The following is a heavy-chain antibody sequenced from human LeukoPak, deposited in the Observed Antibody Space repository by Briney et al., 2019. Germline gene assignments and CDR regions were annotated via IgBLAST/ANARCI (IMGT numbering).Heavy chain of an antibody. Sequence: GASVKVSCKASGYTFTGYYMHWVRQAPGPGLEWMGWINPNSGGTNYAQKFQGRVTMTRDTSISTAYMELSRLRSDDTAVYYCASFRWAYYYYYMDVWGKGTTVTVSS. CDR3: ASFRWAYYYYYMDV. D-gene: IGHD6-13*01. J-gene: IGHJ6*03. CDR2: INPNSGGT. V-gene: IGHV1-2*02. CDR1: GYTFTGYY.